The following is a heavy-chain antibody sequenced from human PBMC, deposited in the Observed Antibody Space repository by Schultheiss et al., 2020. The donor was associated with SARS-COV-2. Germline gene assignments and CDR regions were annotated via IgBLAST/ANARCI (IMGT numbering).Heavy chain of an antibody. CDR1: GFTFSDYY. D-gene: IGHD5-12*01. Sequence: GGSLRLSCAASGFTFSDYYMSWIRQAPGKGLEWVANIKQDGSEKYYVDSVKGRFTISRDNAKNSLYLQMNSLKTEDTAVYYCTTDPDIVAYYDYWGQGTLVTVSS. V-gene: IGHV3-7*03. J-gene: IGHJ4*02. CDR3: TTDPDIVAYYDY. CDR2: IKQDGSEK.